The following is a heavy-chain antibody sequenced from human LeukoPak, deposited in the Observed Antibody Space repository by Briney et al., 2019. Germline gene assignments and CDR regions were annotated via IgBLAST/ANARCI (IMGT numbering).Heavy chain of an antibody. CDR3: ANRIRGY. V-gene: IGHV3-7*01. CDR1: GFGFSSYW. Sequence: GGSLRLSCEASGFGFSSYWMTWVRQAPGKGLEWVANIKQDGSEKNYVDSVKGRFTISRDNAKKSLYLQMNSLGAEDTAVYYCANRIRGYWGQGTLVTVSS. D-gene: IGHD1-14*01. J-gene: IGHJ4*02. CDR2: IKQDGSEK.